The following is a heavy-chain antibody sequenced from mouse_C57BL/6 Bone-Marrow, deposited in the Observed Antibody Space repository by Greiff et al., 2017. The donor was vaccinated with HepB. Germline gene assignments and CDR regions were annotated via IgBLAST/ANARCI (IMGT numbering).Heavy chain of an antibody. CDR3: ARHWSNYVYYAMDY. V-gene: IGHV5-6*01. CDR2: ISSGGSYT. D-gene: IGHD2-5*01. J-gene: IGHJ4*01. Sequence: EVMLVESGGDLVKPGGSLKLSCAASGFTFSSYGMSWVRQTPDKRLAWVATISSGGSYTYYPDSVKGRFTISRDNAKNTLYLQMSSLKSEDTAMYYCARHWSNYVYYAMDYWGQGTSVTVSS. CDR1: GFTFSSYG.